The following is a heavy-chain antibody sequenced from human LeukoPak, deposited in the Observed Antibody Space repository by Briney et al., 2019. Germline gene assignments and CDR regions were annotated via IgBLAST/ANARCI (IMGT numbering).Heavy chain of an antibody. CDR2: INWNGGST. Sequence: GGSLRLSCAASGFTFDDYGMSWVRQAPGKGLEWVSGINWNGGSTGYVDSVKGRFTISRDNAKNSLYLQMNSLRAEDTALYYCARDSRDYYYGSGSYYNAFDYWGQGTLVTVSS. CDR1: GFTFDDYG. D-gene: IGHD3-10*01. V-gene: IGHV3-20*04. CDR3: ARDSRDYYYGSGSYYNAFDY. J-gene: IGHJ4*02.